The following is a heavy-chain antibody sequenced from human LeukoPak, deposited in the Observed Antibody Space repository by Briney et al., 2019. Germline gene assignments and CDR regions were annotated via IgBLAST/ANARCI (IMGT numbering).Heavy chain of an antibody. CDR3: ATEDPRRITNYMDV. CDR1: GFTFSSYG. D-gene: IGHD3-10*01. V-gene: IGHV3-33*01. Sequence: GGSLRLSCAASGFTFSSYGMHWVRQAPGKGLEWVAVIWYDGSNKYYADSVKGRFTISRDNSKNTLYLQMNSLRAEDTAVYYCATEDPRRITNYMDVWGKGTTVTVSS. J-gene: IGHJ6*03. CDR2: IWYDGSNK.